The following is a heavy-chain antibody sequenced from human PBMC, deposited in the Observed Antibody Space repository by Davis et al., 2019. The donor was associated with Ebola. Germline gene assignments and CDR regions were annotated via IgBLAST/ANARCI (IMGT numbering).Heavy chain of an antibody. CDR1: GGSISSSSYY. Sequence: PSETLSLTCTVSGGSISSSSYYWGWIRQPPGKGLEWIGSIYYSRSTYYNPSLKSRVTISVDTSKNQFSLKLSSVTAADTAVYYCARRGVPAVQAFFDYWGQGTLVTVSS. CDR2: IYYSRST. V-gene: IGHV4-39*07. J-gene: IGHJ4*02. CDR3: ARRGVPAVQAFFDY. D-gene: IGHD2-2*01.